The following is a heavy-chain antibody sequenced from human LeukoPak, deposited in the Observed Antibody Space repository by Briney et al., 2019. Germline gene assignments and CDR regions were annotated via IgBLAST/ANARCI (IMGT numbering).Heavy chain of an antibody. Sequence: SETLSLTCTVSGGSISSYYWSWIRQPPGKGLEWIGYIYYSGSTNYNPSLKSRVTISVDTSKNQFSLKLSSVTAADTAVYYCAREVGTYSSRGGFYYYYMDVWGKGTTVTVSS. J-gene: IGHJ6*03. CDR1: GGSISSYY. V-gene: IGHV4-59*12. D-gene: IGHD6-13*01. CDR2: IYYSGST. CDR3: AREVGTYSSRGGFYYYYMDV.